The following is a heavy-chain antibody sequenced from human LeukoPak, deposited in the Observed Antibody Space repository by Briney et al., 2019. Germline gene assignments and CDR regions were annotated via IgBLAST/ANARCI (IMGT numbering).Heavy chain of an antibody. J-gene: IGHJ4*02. CDR2: ISGSGGST. V-gene: IGHV3-23*01. CDR1: GFTFSSYA. D-gene: IGHD3-22*01. CDR3: HYYDSSGYPRFDY. Sequence: PGGSLRLSCAASGFTFSSYAMSWVRQAPGKGLEWVSAISGSGGSTYYADSVKGRFTISRDNSKNTLYLQMNSLRAEDTAVYYAHYYDSSGYPRFDYGGQGTLVTVSS.